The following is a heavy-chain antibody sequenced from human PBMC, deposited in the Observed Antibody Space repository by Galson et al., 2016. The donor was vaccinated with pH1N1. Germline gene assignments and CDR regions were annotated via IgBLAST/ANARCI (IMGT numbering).Heavy chain of an antibody. CDR2: MNWNGDAT. Sequence: SLRLSCAASGFIFDKSGMQWVRLRPGKGLEWVSAMNWNGDATGYAGSVKGRFTISRDNAKNSLYLQMNSLRAEDTALYYCARGAFGDYGARGLDVWGQGTTVTVSS. V-gene: IGHV3-20*04. J-gene: IGHJ6*02. D-gene: IGHD4-17*01. CDR3: ARGAFGDYGARGLDV. CDR1: GFIFDKSG.